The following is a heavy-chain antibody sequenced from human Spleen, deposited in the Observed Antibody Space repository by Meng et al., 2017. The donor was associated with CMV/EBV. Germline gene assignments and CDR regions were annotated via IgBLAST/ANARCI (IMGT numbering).Heavy chain of an antibody. CDR2: ISAYNGNT. Sequence: ASVKVSCKAFGYTFTVYGVSWVRQAPGQGLEWMGWISAYNGNTDYAQKFQGRVTMTTDTSTGTAYMELRSLRSDDTAVYYCASWSPTVPAAIHYYFAMDVRGQGTTVTVSS. J-gene: IGHJ6*02. CDR1: GYTFTVYG. D-gene: IGHD2-2*02. V-gene: IGHV1-18*01. CDR3: ASWSPTVPAAIHYYFAMDV.